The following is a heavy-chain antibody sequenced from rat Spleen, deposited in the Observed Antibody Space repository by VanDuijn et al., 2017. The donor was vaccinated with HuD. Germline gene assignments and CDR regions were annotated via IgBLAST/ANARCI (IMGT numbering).Heavy chain of an antibody. V-gene: IGHV5-29*01. Sequence: EVQLVESDGGLVQPGGSLKLSCVASGFTFSNYGMAWVRQTPTKGLEWVATISYDGSSTYYRDSVKGRFTISRDNAKSTLYLQMDSLRSEDTATYYCARHNSGYGVMDAWGQGASVTVSS. D-gene: IGHD4-3*01. J-gene: IGHJ4*01. CDR1: GFTFSNYG. CDR3: ARHNSGYGVMDA. CDR2: ISYDGSST.